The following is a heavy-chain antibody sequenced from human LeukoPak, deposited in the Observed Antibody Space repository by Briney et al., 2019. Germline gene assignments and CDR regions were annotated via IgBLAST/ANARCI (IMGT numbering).Heavy chain of an antibody. V-gene: IGHV1-2*02. J-gene: IGHJ4*02. D-gene: IGHD2-15*01. CDR3: ARAPHPVNSPWVDYFDY. CDR2: INPNSGGT. Sequence: ASVKVSCKASGYTFTGYYMHWVRQAPGQGLEWMVWINPNSGGTNYAQKFQGRVTMTRDTSISTAYMELSRLRSDDTAVYYCARAPHPVNSPWVDYFDYWGQGTLVTVSS. CDR1: GYTFTGYY.